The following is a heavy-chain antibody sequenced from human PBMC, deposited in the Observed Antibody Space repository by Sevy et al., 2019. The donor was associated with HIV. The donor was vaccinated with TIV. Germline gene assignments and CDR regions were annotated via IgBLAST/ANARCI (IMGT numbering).Heavy chain of an antibody. V-gene: IGHV3-30*02. J-gene: IGHJ4*02. D-gene: IGHD6-13*01. CDR3: AKNTAAVGTGGFDH. CDR1: GFTFSYSG. CDR2: IQYDGSNT. Sequence: HGGSLRLSCATSGFTFSYSGMHWVRQAPGKGLEWVTFIQYDGSNTYYADSVKGRFTISRDNSKNTLYLQMNSLRGDDTAVYYCAKNTAAVGTGGFDHWGQGALVTVSS.